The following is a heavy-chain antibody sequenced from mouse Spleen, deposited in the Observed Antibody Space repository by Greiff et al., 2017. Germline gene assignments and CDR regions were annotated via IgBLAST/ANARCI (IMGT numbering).Heavy chain of an antibody. CDR1: GYTFTSYW. V-gene: IGHV1-52*01. J-gene: IGHJ1*01. CDR2: IDPSDSET. CDR3: SRRPYWDEDSWYFDV. Sequence: QVQLQQPGAELVRPGSSVKLSCKASGYTFTSYWMHWVKQRPIQGLEWIGNIDPSDSETHYNQKFKDKATLTVDKSSSTAYMQLSSLTSEDSAVYYCSRRPYWDEDSWYFDVWGAGTTVTVSS. D-gene: IGHD4-1*01.